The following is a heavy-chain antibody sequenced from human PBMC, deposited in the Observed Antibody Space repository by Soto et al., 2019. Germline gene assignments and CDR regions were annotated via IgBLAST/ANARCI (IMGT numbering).Heavy chain of an antibody. V-gene: IGHV4-4*07. CDR3: AREGSYSAYNFAHGIQLWSLDL. Sequence: XATLSLTCTVSGGSINTFYWSGVRQPAGKGLEWIGRIFSSGSTSFNPSLESRVAMSVDTSKNHFSLNLSSVTAADMAVYYCAREGSYSAYNFAHGIQLWSLDLWGQGALVTVSS. J-gene: IGHJ4*02. CDR1: GGSINTFY. CDR2: IFSSGST. D-gene: IGHD5-12*01.